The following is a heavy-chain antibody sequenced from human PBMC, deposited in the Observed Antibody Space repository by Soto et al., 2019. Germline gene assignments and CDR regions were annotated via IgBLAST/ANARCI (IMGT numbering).Heavy chain of an antibody. CDR3: AKTRYSSSWYGGYYYYGMDV. Sequence: LGGSLRLSCAASGFTFSSYAMSWVRQAPGKGLEWVSAISGSGGSTYYADSVKGRFTISRDNSKNTLYLQMNSLRAEDTAVYYCAKTRYSSSWYGGYYYYGMDVWGQGTTVTVSS. CDR2: ISGSGGST. CDR1: GFTFSSYA. J-gene: IGHJ6*02. D-gene: IGHD6-13*01. V-gene: IGHV3-23*01.